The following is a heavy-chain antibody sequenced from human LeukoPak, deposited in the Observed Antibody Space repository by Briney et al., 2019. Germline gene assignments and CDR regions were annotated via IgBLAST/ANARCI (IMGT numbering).Heavy chain of an antibody. V-gene: IGHV1-46*01. CDR1: GYTFTSYY. J-gene: IGHJ4*02. CDR3: ARDWLIAAAGSYFDY. Sequence: ASVKVSCKASGYTFTSYYMHWVRQAPGQELEWMGIINPSGGTTSYAQKFQGRVTMTRDMSTSTVYMELSSLRSEDTAVYYCARDWLIAAAGSYFDYWGQGTLVTVSS. CDR2: INPSGGTT. D-gene: IGHD6-13*01.